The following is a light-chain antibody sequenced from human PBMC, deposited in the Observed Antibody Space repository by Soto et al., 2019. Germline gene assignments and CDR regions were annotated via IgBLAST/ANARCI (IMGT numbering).Light chain of an antibody. Sequence: QPVLTQSPSASASLGASVKVTCTLSRGHSSYAIAWHQQQPEKGPRYLMKLNSDGSHSKWDGIPDRFSGSSSGAERYLTISSLQSEDEADYFCQTWGTGIVVFGGGTKLTVL. V-gene: IGLV4-69*02. CDR2: LNSDGSH. J-gene: IGLJ2*01. CDR3: QTWGTGIVV. CDR1: RGHSSYA.